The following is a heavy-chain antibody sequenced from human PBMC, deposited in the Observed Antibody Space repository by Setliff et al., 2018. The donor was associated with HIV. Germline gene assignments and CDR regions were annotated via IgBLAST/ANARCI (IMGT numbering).Heavy chain of an antibody. V-gene: IGHV1-69*05. CDR1: GYTFTTYG. CDR3: ARGRVVGYTYSGIEL. CDR2: LLPLFETT. D-gene: IGHD5-18*01. J-gene: IGHJ4*02. Sequence: GASVKVSCKASGYTFTTYGITWVRQAPGQGLEWVGGLLPLFETTTYAQTFQGRVSITTDESTSTTYMELSSLRSDDTAVYYCARGRVVGYTYSGIELWGQGTLVTVSS.